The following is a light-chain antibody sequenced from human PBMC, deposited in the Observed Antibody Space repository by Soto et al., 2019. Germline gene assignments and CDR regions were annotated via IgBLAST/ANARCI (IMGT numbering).Light chain of an antibody. V-gene: IGLV2-23*02. CDR1: TSDVGTYKF. Sequence: QSVLTQPASVSGSPGQSITISCTGTTSDVGTYKFVSWYQQHPGIAPKLMIYEVSERPSGVSNRFSGSKSGNTASLTISGLQGEDEADYYCCSHAGSHVIFGGGTKLTVL. CDR2: EVS. CDR3: CSHAGSHVI. J-gene: IGLJ2*01.